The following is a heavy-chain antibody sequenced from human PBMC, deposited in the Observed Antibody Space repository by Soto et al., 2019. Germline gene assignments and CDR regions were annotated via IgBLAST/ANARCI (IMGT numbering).Heavy chain of an antibody. Sequence: PSLTCTVSGGSVSSGSYYWSWIRQPPGKGLEWIGYIYYSGSTNYNPSLKSRVTISVDTSKNQFSLKLSSVTAADTAVYYCERDRRVRTYYYYGMDVWGQGTTVTVSS. D-gene: IGHD1-7*01. CDR1: GGSVSSGSYY. CDR3: ERDRRVRTYYYYGMDV. CDR2: IYYSGST. J-gene: IGHJ6*02. V-gene: IGHV4-61*01.